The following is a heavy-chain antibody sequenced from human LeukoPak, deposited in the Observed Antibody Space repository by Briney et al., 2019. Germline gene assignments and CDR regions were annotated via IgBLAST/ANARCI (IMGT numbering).Heavy chain of an antibody. CDR2: IYYSGST. CDR3: ASPKRDGYDY. D-gene: IGHD5-18*01. CDR1: GGSISSSSYY. V-gene: IGHV4-39*01. J-gene: IGHJ4*02. Sequence: SETLSLTCTVSGGSISSSSYYWDWIRQPPGKGLEWIGSIYYSGSTYYNPTLKSRVTISVDTSKNQFSLKPSSVTAADTAVYYCASPKRDGYDYWGQGTLVTVSS.